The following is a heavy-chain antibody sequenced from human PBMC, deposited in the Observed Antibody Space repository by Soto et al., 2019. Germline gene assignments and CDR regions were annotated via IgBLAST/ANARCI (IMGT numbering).Heavy chain of an antibody. CDR3: ARGAVAGTSAFDY. CDR1: GYTFTSYG. V-gene: IGHV1-18*01. J-gene: IGHJ4*02. D-gene: IGHD6-19*01. Sequence: QVQLVQSGAEVKKPGASVKVSCKASGYTFTSYGISWVRQAPGQGLEWMGWISAYNGNTNYAQKLQGRVTMTTDTSASTGYRGLRSRSSDDTAVYDCARGAVAGTSAFDYWGQGTLVTVSS. CDR2: ISAYNGNT.